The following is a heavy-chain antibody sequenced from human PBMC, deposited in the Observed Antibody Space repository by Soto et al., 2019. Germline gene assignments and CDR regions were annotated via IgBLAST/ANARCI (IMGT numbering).Heavy chain of an antibody. CDR2: INHRGST. D-gene: IGHD2-2*01. Sequence: KPSETLSLTCAVYGGSFSGYYWSWIRQSPGKGLEWIGGINHRGSTNYNPSLESRVTISVDTSKNQFSLKLPSVTAADTAMYYCARDGLCTSTTCRVGNWFDPWGQGTLVTVSS. CDR3: ARDGLCTSTTCRVGNWFDP. J-gene: IGHJ5*02. CDR1: GGSFSGYY. V-gene: IGHV4-34*01.